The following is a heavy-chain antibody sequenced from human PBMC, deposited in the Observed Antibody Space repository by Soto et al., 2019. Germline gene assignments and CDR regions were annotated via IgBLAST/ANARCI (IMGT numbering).Heavy chain of an antibody. D-gene: IGHD2-15*01. Sequence: PSDTLSLTCTVSGGSISSYYWSWIRQPPGKGLEWIGYIYYSGSTNYNPSLKSRVTISVDTSKNQFSLKLSSVTAADTAVYYCARFDGSGRYFDYWGQGTLVTVS. J-gene: IGHJ4*02. CDR3: ARFDGSGRYFDY. CDR1: GGSISSYY. CDR2: IYYSGST. V-gene: IGHV4-59*01.